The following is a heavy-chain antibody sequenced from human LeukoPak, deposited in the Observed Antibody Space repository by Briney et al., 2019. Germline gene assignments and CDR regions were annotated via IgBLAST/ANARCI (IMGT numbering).Heavy chain of an antibody. V-gene: IGHV3-33*01. CDR1: GVSFSGYA. J-gene: IGHJ4*02. Sequence: GGSLRLSCAVSGVSFSGYAMHWVRQAPGKGLEWVGLIKYDASDEYYADSVKGRFTISRDDSRNTLYLQMTSLRAEDTAVYYCARGQSVGWEIGVCDFWGQGSLVTVSS. CDR3: ARGQSVGWEIGVCDF. D-gene: IGHD1-26*01. CDR2: IKYDASDE.